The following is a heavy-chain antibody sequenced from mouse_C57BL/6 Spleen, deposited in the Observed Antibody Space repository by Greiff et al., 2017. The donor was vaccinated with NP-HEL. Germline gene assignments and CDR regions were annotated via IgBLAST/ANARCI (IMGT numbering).Heavy chain of an antibody. J-gene: IGHJ3*01. CDR1: GFSLTSYG. CDR3: AKKLGRSSYGGFAY. Sequence: QVHVKQSGPGLVQPSQSLSITCTVSGFSLTSYGVHWVRQPPGKGLEWLGVIWSGGSTDYNAAFISRLSISKDNSKSQVFFKMNSLQADDTAIYYCAKKLGRSSYGGFAYWGQGTLVTVSA. V-gene: IGHV2-4*01. CDR2: IWSGGST. D-gene: IGHD1-2*01.